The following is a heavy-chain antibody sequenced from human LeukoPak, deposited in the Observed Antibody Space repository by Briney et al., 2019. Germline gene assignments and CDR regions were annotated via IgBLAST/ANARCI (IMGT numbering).Heavy chain of an antibody. CDR1: GFPFDDYA. CDR3: TKDKGSGSYHYHDAFDI. V-gene: IGHV3-9*01. J-gene: IGHJ3*02. D-gene: IGHD1-26*01. Sequence: GGSLRLSCAASGFPFDDYAMHWVRQAPGKGLEWVSGISWNSVTIGYADSVKGRFTISRDNAKNSLYLQMNSLRAEDTALYYCTKDKGSGSYHYHDAFDIWGQGTMVTVSS. CDR2: ISWNSVTI.